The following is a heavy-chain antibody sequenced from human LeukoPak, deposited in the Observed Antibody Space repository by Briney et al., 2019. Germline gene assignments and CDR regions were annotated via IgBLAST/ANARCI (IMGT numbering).Heavy chain of an antibody. D-gene: IGHD6-19*01. J-gene: IGHJ6*03. CDR1: GYSFTSYW. CDR2: IYPVDSDT. V-gene: IGHV5-51*01. Sequence: GEPLKISCKGSGYSFTSYWIGWVRQMPGKGREWMGIIYPVDSDTRYSPSFQGQVTISADKSISTAYLQWSSLKASDTAMYYCARQSSGYYYYMDVWGKGTTVTISS. CDR3: ARQSSGYYYYMDV.